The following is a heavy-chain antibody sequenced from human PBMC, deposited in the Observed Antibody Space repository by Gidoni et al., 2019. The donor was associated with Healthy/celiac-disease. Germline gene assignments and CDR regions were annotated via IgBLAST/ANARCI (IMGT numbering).Heavy chain of an antibody. CDR2: INHSGST. CDR3: ASSLWNCSSTSCPAEYFQH. CDR1: GWSFSGYY. Sequence: QVQLQQWGAGLLKPSETLSLTCAVYGWSFSGYYWSWIRQHPGKGLEWIGEINHSGSTNYNPSLKSRVTISVDTSKNQFSLKLSSVTAADTAVYYCASSLWNCSSTSCPAEYFQHWGQGTLVTVSS. V-gene: IGHV4-34*01. D-gene: IGHD2-2*01. J-gene: IGHJ1*01.